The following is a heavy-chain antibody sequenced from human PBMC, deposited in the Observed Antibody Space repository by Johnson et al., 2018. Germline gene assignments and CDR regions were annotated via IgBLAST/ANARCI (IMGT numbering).Heavy chain of an antibody. V-gene: IGHV3-7*01. J-gene: IGHJ6*02. D-gene: IGHD2-15*01. CDR1: GFTFSSYW. Sequence: VQLVQSGGGLVQPGGSLRLSCAASGFTFSSYWMSWVRQAPGKGLEWVANIKQDGSEKYYVDSVKGRFTISRDNAKNSLYLQMNSMRAEDMVVYYCARDDYWSGGSCSSEIVYYCYYCMDVWGQGTTVTVSS. CDR2: IKQDGSEK. CDR3: ARDDYWSGGSCSSEIVYYCYYCMDV.